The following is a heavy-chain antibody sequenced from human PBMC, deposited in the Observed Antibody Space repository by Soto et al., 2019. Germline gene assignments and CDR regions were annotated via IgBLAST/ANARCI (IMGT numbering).Heavy chain of an antibody. J-gene: IGHJ4*02. CDR1: GFTFGGYS. Sequence: PSWSLTLPCAASGFTFGGYSMNWVRQAPGKGLGWISYISSLSSPRYYAESVEGRFIISRDNAKNSLYLQMNSLRDEDTAVYFCVREDILGARSFDYWGQGTRVTVSS. V-gene: IGHV3-48*02. D-gene: IGHD1-26*01. CDR2: ISSLSSPR. CDR3: VREDILGARSFDY.